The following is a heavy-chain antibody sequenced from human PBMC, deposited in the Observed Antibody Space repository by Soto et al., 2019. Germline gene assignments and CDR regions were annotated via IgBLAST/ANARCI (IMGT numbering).Heavy chain of an antibody. V-gene: IGHV3-30*18. J-gene: IGHJ5*02. Sequence: QVQMVESGGGVVQHGTSLRLSCATSGFTFSTSGMHWVRQAPGKGLEWVAMISHDGSVTYYTDSVQGRFTISRYTPKNPLYLQMNSLRDQDTAIYYCAKDWGSSGWYNWFDPWCQGTRVT. CDR1: GFTFSTSG. CDR3: AKDWGSSGWYNWFDP. D-gene: IGHD6-13*01. CDR2: ISHDGSVT.